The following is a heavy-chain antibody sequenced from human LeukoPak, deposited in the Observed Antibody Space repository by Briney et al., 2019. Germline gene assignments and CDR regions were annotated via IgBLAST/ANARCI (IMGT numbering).Heavy chain of an antibody. V-gene: IGHV4-59*08. Sequence: PSETLSLTCSVSSGSISSYYWSWIRQPPGRGLEWIGHISYSGSTNYNPSLKSRVTISVDPSKNQFSLKLSSVTAADTAVYYCARHVYNAGYYFDYWGQGTLVTVSS. J-gene: IGHJ4*02. D-gene: IGHD5-24*01. CDR1: SGSISSYY. CDR2: ISYSGST. CDR3: ARHVYNAGYYFDY.